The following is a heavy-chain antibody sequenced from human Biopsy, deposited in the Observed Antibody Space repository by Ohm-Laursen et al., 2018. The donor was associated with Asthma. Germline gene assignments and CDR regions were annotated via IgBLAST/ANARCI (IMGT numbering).Heavy chain of an antibody. CDR1: GFKFDEYT. J-gene: IGHJ4*02. CDR2: ISWNSATI. CDR3: AKVRSDWVITESFDY. Sequence: SLRLSCTASGFKFDEYTMHWVRQAPGKGLEWVSGISWNSATIGYADSVGGRFTISRDNAKNSVFLHMDSLRPEDTAFYYCAKVRSDWVITESFDYWGQGVLVTVSS. V-gene: IGHV3-9*01. D-gene: IGHD3-22*01.